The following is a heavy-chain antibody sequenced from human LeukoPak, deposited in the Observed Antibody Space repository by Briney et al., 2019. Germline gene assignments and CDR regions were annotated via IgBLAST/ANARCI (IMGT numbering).Heavy chain of an antibody. CDR1: GFTFSSYA. J-gene: IGHJ5*02. Sequence: GGSLRLSCAASGFTFSSYAMSWVRQAPGKGLEWVSAISGSGGSTYYADSVKGRFTIPRDNSKNTLYLQMNSLRAEDTAVYYCAKGRYSGYVSGWLDPWGQGTLVTVSS. CDR2: ISGSGGST. D-gene: IGHD5-12*01. CDR3: AKGRYSGYVSGWLDP. V-gene: IGHV3-23*01.